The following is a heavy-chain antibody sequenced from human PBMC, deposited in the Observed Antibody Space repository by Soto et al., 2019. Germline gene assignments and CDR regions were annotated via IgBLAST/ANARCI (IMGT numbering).Heavy chain of an antibody. D-gene: IGHD3-22*01. CDR2: ISYDGSNK. Sequence: GGSLRLSCAASGFTFSSYGMHWVRQAPGKGLEWVAVISYDGSNKYHADSVKGRFTISRDNSKNTLYLQMNSLRAEDTAVYYCAKNSFNYYDSSGYDWFDPWGQGTLVTVSS. CDR3: AKNSFNYYDSSGYDWFDP. V-gene: IGHV3-30*18. J-gene: IGHJ5*02. CDR1: GFTFSSYG.